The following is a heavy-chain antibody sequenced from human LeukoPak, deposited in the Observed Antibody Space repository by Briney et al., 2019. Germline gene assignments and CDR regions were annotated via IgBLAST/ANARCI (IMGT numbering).Heavy chain of an antibody. V-gene: IGHV3-23*01. D-gene: IGHD3-22*01. Sequence: AGGSLRLSCAASGFTFSIYAMSWVRQIPGKGLEWVSSITSRDGTTLYTDSVKGRFTISRDNSENTLYLQMNSLRADDTAIYYCVRDRPNYYDSTGHYYRRNGDHWGQGTLVTVSS. CDR2: ITSRDGTT. CDR3: VRDRPNYYDSTGHYYRRNGDH. CDR1: GFTFSIYA. J-gene: IGHJ5*02.